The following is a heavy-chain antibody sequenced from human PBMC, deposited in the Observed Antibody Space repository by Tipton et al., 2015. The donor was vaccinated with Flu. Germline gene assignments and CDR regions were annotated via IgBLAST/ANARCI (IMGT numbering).Heavy chain of an antibody. J-gene: IGHJ4*02. V-gene: IGHV4-39*07. CDR1: GGSISSSSYY. CDR3: TRVGGYYDSSGYQGY. CDR2: IYYSGST. D-gene: IGHD3-22*01. Sequence: LRLSCTVSGGSISSSSYYWGWIRQPPGKGLEWIGSIYYSGSTYYNPSLKSRVTISVDTSKNQFSLKLSSVTAADTAVYYCTRVGGYYDSSGYQGYWGQGTLVTVSS.